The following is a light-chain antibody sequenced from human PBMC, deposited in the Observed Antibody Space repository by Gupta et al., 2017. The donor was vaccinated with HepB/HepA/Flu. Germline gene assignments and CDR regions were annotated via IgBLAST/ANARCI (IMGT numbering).Light chain of an antibody. CDR1: QGVRIY. CDR3: HQLNSYPIT. Sequence: DIHLTQSPSFLSASVGDRVTITCRASQGVRIYLAWYQQKPGKAPKLLISSATILQNGVPSRFSGSGSGTEFTLTISSLQPEDFAIYYCHQLNSYPITFGQGTKLEI. V-gene: IGKV1-9*01. J-gene: IGKJ5*01. CDR2: SAT.